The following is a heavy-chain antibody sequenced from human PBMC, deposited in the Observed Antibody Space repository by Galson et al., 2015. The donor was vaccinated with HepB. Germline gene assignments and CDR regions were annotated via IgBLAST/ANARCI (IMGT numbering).Heavy chain of an antibody. D-gene: IGHD5-18*01. CDR2: INKRSDAGTT. CDR1: GLTFSDAW. J-gene: IGHJ4*02. CDR3: TTKAGYRGETIFDY. V-gene: IGHV3-15*01. Sequence: SLRLSCAASGLTFSDAWMAWVRQAPGKRLEWAGRINKRSDAGTTDYAASVKGRFTISGDDSTATVYLQMNSLRAEDTAVYYCTTKAGYRGETIFDYWGQGALVTVSS.